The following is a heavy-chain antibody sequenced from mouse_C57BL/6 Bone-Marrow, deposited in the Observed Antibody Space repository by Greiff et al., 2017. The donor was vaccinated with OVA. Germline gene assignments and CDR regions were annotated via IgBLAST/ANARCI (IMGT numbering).Heavy chain of an antibody. J-gene: IGHJ2*01. CDR3: ARSLWELSDYFDY. Sequence: QVQLQQSGAELVKPGASVKISCKASGYAFSSYWMNWVKQRPGKGLEWIGQIYPGDGDTNYNGKFKGKATLTADKSSSTAYMQLSSLTSEDSAVYFCARSLWELSDYFDYWGQGTTLTVSS. CDR1: GYAFSSYW. V-gene: IGHV1-80*01. CDR2: IYPGDGDT. D-gene: IGHD2-1*01.